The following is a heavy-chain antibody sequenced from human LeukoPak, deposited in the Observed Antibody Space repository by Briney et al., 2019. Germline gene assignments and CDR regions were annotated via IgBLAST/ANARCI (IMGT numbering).Heavy chain of an antibody. Sequence: ASVKVSCKASGYTFTSYGISWVRQAPGQGLEWMGWISAYNGNTNYAQKLQGRVTMTTDTSTSTAYMELSSLRSEDTAVYYCARVRGYDSSGTPLYYFDYWGQGTLVTVSS. J-gene: IGHJ4*02. CDR3: ARVRGYDSSGTPLYYFDY. V-gene: IGHV1-18*01. D-gene: IGHD3-22*01. CDR2: ISAYNGNT. CDR1: GYTFTSYG.